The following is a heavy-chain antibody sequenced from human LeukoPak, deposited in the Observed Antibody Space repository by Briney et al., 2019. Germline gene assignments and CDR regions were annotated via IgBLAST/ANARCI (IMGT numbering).Heavy chain of an antibody. CDR3: ARESGGDY. V-gene: IGHV3-30*02. D-gene: IGHD3-3*01. Sequence: GGSLRLSCAASGFTFSSYGMHWVRQAPGKGLEWVAFIRYDGSKKYYADSVKGRFTISRDNAKNSLYLQMNSLRAEDTAVYYCARESGGDYWGQGTLVTVSS. CDR1: GFTFSSYG. CDR2: IRYDGSKK. J-gene: IGHJ4*02.